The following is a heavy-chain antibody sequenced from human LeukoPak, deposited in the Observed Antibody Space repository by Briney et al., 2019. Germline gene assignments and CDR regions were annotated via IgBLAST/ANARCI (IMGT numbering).Heavy chain of an antibody. CDR2: IKQDGSEK. V-gene: IGHV3-7*01. Sequence: GGSLRLSCAASGFTFSSYWMSWVRQAPGKGLEWVANIKQDGSEKYYVDSVKGRFTISRDNAKNSLYLQMNSLRAEDTAVYYCVRGYYYDSSGYSYWGQGTLVTVSS. CDR3: VRGYYYDSSGYSY. D-gene: IGHD3-22*01. CDR1: GFTFSSYW. J-gene: IGHJ4*02.